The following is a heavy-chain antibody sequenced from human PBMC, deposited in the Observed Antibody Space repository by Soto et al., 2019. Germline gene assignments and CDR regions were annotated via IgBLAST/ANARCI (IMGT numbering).Heavy chain of an antibody. J-gene: IGHJ4*02. CDR1: GGSISSSNW. Sequence: SETLSLTCAVSGGSISSSNWWSWVRQPPGKGLEWIGEIYHSGSTNYNPSLKSRVTISVDKSKNQFSLKLSSVTAADTAVYYCASLIAVSAIDFDYWGQGTLVTVSS. CDR3: ASLIAVSAIDFDY. D-gene: IGHD6-19*01. CDR2: IYHSGST. V-gene: IGHV4-4*02.